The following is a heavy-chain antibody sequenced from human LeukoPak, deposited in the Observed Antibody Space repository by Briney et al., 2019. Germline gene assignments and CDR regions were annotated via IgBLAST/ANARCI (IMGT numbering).Heavy chain of an antibody. CDR2: IRNDGSND. Sequence: PGGSLRLSCAASGFTFSHHGMHWVRQAPGKGLEWVAFIRNDGSNDYYADSVKGRFTISRDNSKNNVYLQMHSLRVEDTAVYYCAELGITMIGGVWGKGTTVTISS. CDR3: AELGITMIGGV. D-gene: IGHD3-10*02. CDR1: GFTFSHHG. V-gene: IGHV3-30*02. J-gene: IGHJ6*04.